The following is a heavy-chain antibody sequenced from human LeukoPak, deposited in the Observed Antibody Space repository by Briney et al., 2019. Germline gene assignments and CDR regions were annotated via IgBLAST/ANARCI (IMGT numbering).Heavy chain of an antibody. Sequence: GGSPRLSCAASGFTFSSYWMSWVRQAPGKGLEWVANIKQDGSEKYYVDSVKGRFTTSRDNAKNSLYLQMNSLRAEDTAVYYCASSGWYVPALFDYWGQGTLVTVSS. CDR1: GFTFSSYW. CDR3: ASSGWYVPALFDY. CDR2: IKQDGSEK. V-gene: IGHV3-7*01. D-gene: IGHD6-19*01. J-gene: IGHJ4*02.